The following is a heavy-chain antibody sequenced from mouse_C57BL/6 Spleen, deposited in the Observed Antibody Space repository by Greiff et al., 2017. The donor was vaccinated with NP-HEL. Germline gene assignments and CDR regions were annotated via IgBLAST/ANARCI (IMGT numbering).Heavy chain of an antibody. CDR3: ATSLDGYYAWFAY. D-gene: IGHD2-3*01. CDR2: INPNNGGT. J-gene: IGHJ3*01. CDR1: GYTFTDYY. V-gene: IGHV1-26*01. Sequence: EVQLQQSGPELVKPGASVKISCKASGYTFTDYYMNWVKQSHGKSLEWIGDINPNNGGTSYNQKFKGKATLTVDKSSSTAYMELRSLTSEDSAVYYCATSLDGYYAWFAYWGQGTLVTVSA.